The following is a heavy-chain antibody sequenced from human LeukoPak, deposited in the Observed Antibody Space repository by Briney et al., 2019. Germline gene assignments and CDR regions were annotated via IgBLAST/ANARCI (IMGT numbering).Heavy chain of an antibody. CDR2: ISSNGGST. CDR1: GFTFSSYA. CDR3: ARAGRNDASLGMDV. J-gene: IGHJ6*02. V-gene: IGHV3-64*01. Sequence: GGSLRLSCVASGFTFSSYAMHWVRQAPGKGLEYVSGISSNGGSTYYANSVKDRFNISRDNSKNTLYLQMGSLRAEDTAVYHCARAGRNDASLGMDVWGQGTTVTVSS. D-gene: IGHD1-1*01.